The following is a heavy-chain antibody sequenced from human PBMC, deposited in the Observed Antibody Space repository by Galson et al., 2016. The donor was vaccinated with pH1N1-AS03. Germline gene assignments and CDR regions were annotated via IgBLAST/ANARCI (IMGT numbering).Heavy chain of an antibody. D-gene: IGHD1-1*01. V-gene: IGHV1-18*04. CDR2: IRANSGDN. CDR1: GYTFTTYG. Sequence: QSGAEVKKPGASVKVSCKASGYTFTTYGIIWMRQAPGQGLEWMGFIRANSGDNNYSQKFQDRIFMTTDRSTSTAYMELRSLSSDDTAVYYGARDEDNWNAAEGYSYKYSLDVWGQGTTVTVSS. J-gene: IGHJ6*02. CDR3: ARDEDNWNAAEGYSYKYSLDV.